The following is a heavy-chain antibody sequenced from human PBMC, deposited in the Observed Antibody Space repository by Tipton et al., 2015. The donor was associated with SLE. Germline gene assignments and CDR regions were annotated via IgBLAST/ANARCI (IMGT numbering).Heavy chain of an antibody. CDR1: GFTFSSYW. J-gene: IGHJ6*02. CDR3: AREGGWTFGIDV. D-gene: IGHD3/OR15-3a*01. CDR2: INSDGSST. V-gene: IGHV3-74*01. Sequence: SLRLSCAASGFTFSSYWMHWVRQAPGKGLVWVSRINSDGSSTSYADSVKGRFTISRANAKNTLYLQMNSLRAEDTAVYYCAREGGWTFGIDVWGQGTTVTVSS.